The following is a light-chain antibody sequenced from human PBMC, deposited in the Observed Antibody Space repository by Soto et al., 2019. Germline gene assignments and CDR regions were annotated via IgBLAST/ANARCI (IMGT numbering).Light chain of an antibody. CDR2: EVS. V-gene: IGLV2-14*01. Sequence: QSVLTQPASVSGSPGQSITISCTGTSSDVGGYNYVSWYQQHPGKAPKLMIYEVSNRPSGVSNRFSGSKSGNTASLTISRLQAEDEADYYCSSYTSSSTHWVFGGGTKVTVL. J-gene: IGLJ3*02. CDR1: SSDVGGYNY. CDR3: SSYTSSSTHWV.